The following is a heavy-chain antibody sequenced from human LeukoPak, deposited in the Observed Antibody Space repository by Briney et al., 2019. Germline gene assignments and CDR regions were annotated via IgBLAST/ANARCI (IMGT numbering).Heavy chain of an antibody. CDR1: GDSVSSNSAA. D-gene: IGHD1-26*01. Sequence: SQSLSLTCAISGDSVSSNSAAWNWIRQSPSRGPEWLGRTYYRSKWYYDYAVAVKSRISINPDTSKNQFSLQLSSVTPEDTAVYYCARDPVGGSTIFDYWGQGTLVTVSS. CDR2: TYYRSKWYY. CDR3: ARDPVGGSTIFDY. J-gene: IGHJ4*02. V-gene: IGHV6-1*01.